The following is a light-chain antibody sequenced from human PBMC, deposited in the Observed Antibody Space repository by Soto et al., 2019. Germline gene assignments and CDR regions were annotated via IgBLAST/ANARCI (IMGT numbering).Light chain of an antibody. CDR2: GVH. V-gene: IGLV2-14*01. J-gene: IGLJ1*01. CDR3: TAFSANRVYL. CDR1: SNDIGSYDY. Sequence: QSVLTQPISLSGSPGQSITISCTGNSNDIGSYDYVCWYQQHPGKAPRLLIHGVHHRSPAISGRFSASKSGLTASLTISGLQAEDEADYYCTAFSANRVYLFGPGTKLTVL.